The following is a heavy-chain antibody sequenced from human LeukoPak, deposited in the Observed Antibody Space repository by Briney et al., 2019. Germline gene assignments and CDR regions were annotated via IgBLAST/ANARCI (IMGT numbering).Heavy chain of an antibody. V-gene: IGHV1-2*06. Sequence: ASVKVSCKASGYTFTSYHINWVRQATGQGLEWMGRINPNSGGTNYAQKFQGRVTMTRDTSISTAYMELSRLRSDDTAVYYCARRGAGTNYFDYWGQGTLVTVSS. CDR1: GYTFTSYH. D-gene: IGHD1-14*01. J-gene: IGHJ4*02. CDR2: INPNSGGT. CDR3: ARRGAGTNYFDY.